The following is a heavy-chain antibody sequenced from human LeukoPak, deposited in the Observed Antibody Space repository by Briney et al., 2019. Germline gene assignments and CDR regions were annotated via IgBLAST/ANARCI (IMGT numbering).Heavy chain of an antibody. D-gene: IGHD7-27*01. CDR2: INPNSGGT. Sequence: ASVKVSCKASGYTFTGYYMHWVRQAPGQGLEWMGWINPNSGGTNYAQKFQGGVTMTRDTSISTAYMELSRLRSDDTAVYYCARLLTGDHSPGDYWGQGTLVAVSS. V-gene: IGHV1-2*02. J-gene: IGHJ4*02. CDR3: ARLLTGDHSPGDY. CDR1: GYTFTGYY.